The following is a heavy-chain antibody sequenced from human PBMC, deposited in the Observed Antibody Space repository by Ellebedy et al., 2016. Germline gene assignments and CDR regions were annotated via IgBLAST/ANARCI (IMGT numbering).Heavy chain of an antibody. CDR1: GGSISSSNW. V-gene: IGHV4-4*02. CDR3: ARDPDYYDSSWNTHAFDI. Sequence: SETLSLTCAVSGGSISSSNWWSWVRQPPGKGLEWIGEIYHSGSTNYNPSLKSRVTISVDKSKNQFSLKLSSVTAADTAVYYCARDPDYYDSSWNTHAFDIWGQGTMVTVSS. CDR2: IYHSGST. D-gene: IGHD3-22*01. J-gene: IGHJ3*02.